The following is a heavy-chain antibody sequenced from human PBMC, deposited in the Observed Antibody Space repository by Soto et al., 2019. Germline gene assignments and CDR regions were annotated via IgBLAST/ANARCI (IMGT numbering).Heavy chain of an antibody. CDR1: GGSFSGYY. CDR3: ARGAEEQQLVRGFFDY. J-gene: IGHJ4*02. V-gene: IGHV4-34*01. Sequence: SETLSLTCAVYGGSFSGYYWSWIRQPPGKGLEWIGEINHSGSTNYNPSLKSRVTISVDTSKNQFSLKLSSVTAADTAVYYCARGAEEQQLVRGFFDYWGQGTLVTVSS. CDR2: INHSGST. D-gene: IGHD6-13*01.